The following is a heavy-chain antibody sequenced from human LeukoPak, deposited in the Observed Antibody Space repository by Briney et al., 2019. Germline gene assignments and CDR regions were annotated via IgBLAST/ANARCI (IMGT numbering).Heavy chain of an antibody. CDR1: GYAFTSYG. V-gene: IGHV1-46*01. CDR3: ARALRPGGAFDI. Sequence: GASVKVSCKASGYAFTSYGISWVRQAPGQGLEWMGIINPSGGSTSYAQKFQGRVTMTRDMSTSTVYMELSSLRSEDTAVYYCARALRPGGAFDIWGQGTMVTVSS. CDR2: INPSGGST. D-gene: IGHD3-3*01. J-gene: IGHJ3*02.